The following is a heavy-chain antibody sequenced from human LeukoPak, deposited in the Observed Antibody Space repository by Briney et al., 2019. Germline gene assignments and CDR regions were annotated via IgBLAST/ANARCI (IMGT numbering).Heavy chain of an antibody. Sequence: SETLSLTCTVSGGSISSGGYSWSWIRQHPGKGLEGIGYIYYSGSTYYNPSLKSRVTMSVDTSKNQFSLKLNSVTAADTAVYYCARVDYGDKSFDYWGQGTLVTVSS. J-gene: IGHJ4*02. CDR2: IYYSGST. V-gene: IGHV4-31*03. CDR3: ARVDYGDKSFDY. D-gene: IGHD4-17*01. CDR1: GGSISSGGYS.